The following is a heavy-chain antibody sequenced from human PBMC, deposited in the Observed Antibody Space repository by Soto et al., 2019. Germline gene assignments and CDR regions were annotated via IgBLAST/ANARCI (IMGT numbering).Heavy chain of an antibody. CDR2: IQRGGTT. CDR1: GFTVSSKY. Sequence: EVQLVESGGLLVQPGGSLRLSCAASGFTVSSKYMTWVRQAPGKGLEWVSLIQRGGTTYYADSVRGRFTISRDTSENTLHLQMDSLRVEDTAVYYCAGDDVLCDGGRCYGIPLDFWGKGTTVTVSS. D-gene: IGHD2-15*01. J-gene: IGHJ6*04. CDR3: AGDDVLCDGGRCYGIPLDF. V-gene: IGHV3-66*01.